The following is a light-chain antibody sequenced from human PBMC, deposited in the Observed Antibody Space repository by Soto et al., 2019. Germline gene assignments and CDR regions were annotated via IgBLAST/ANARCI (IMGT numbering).Light chain of an antibody. J-gene: IGLJ1*01. CDR3: SSDTSSSTDV. Sequence: QSVLTQAPSVSGSLGQSITISCTGTSRDVGGFNYVYWYQQHPGKAPKLMIYEVSNRPSGVSNRFSGSKSGNTASLSISGLQAEGEADYYCSSDTSSSTDVFGSETKVTVL. CDR1: SRDVGGFNY. CDR2: EVS. V-gene: IGLV2-14*01.